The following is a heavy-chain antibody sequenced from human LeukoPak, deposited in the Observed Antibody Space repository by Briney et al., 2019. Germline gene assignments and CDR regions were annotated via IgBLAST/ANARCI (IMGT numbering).Heavy chain of an antibody. CDR1: GFTVSSNY. J-gene: IGHJ6*02. Sequence: GGSLRLSCAASGFTVSSNYMSWVRQAPGKGLEWVSVIYSGGSTYYADSVKGRFTISRDNSKNTLYLQMNSMRADDTAVYYCARDVVVPAAIDYYYYYGMDVWGQGTTVTVSS. V-gene: IGHV3-66*02. CDR3: ARDVVVPAAIDYYYYYGMDV. D-gene: IGHD2-2*02. CDR2: IYSGGST.